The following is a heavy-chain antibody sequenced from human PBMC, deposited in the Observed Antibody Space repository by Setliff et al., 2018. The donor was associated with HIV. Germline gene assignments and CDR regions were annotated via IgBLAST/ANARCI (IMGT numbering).Heavy chain of an antibody. CDR1: GFTFSSYA. CDR2: ISCSGGST. J-gene: IGHJ5*02. D-gene: IGHD6-13*01. V-gene: IGHV3-23*01. Sequence: GGSLRLSCAASGFTFSSYAMSWVRHAPGKGLEWVSAISCSGGSTYYADSVKGRFAISSDNSKNTPYLQMNSLRAEDTAVYYCAKGGYSSSWTPNWFDPWGKGTLVTVSS. CDR3: AKGGYSSSWTPNWFDP.